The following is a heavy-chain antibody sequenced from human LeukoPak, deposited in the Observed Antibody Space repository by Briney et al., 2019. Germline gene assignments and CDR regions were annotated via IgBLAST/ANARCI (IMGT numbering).Heavy chain of an antibody. D-gene: IGHD2-21*01. CDR1: GFTFSDHY. CDR3: AQFAKGG. Sequence: GGSLRLSCAASGFTFSDHYMDWVRQAPGKGLEWVGRIKHKAHSYTTEYAASVKGRFTISRDDSKSSLYLQMNSLKTEDTAVYYCAQFAKGGWGQGTLVTVSS. CDR2: IKHKAHSYTT. J-gene: IGHJ4*02. V-gene: IGHV3-72*01.